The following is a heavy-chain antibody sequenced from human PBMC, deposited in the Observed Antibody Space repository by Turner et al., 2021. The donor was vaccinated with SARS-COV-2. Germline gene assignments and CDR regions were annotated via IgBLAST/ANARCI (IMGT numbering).Heavy chain of an antibody. CDR3: ARSSAGAIDY. J-gene: IGHJ4*02. CDR2: INGDGTST. CDR1: GFNFSSYA. V-gene: IGHV3-74*01. D-gene: IGHD1-26*01. Sequence: EVQLVESGGGLVQPGGSLRLSCSASGFNFSSYAMHWVRQAPGKGLVWVARINGDGTSTSYADSEKGRFTISRDKAKNTLYVQMSSLRAEDTAVYYCARSSAGAIDYWGQGTLVTVTS.